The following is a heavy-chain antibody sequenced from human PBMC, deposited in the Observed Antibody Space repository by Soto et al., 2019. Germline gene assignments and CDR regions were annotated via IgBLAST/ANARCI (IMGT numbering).Heavy chain of an antibody. Sequence: EVQVVESGGGLVKPGGSLRLSCAVSDFTFNNVWMNWVRQAPGKGLEWVGHIKSKTDGGATDYAAPVKGRFTISRVDXXNTLYLQMNSLKTEDTAVYYCTTGRRDYYYYGLDVWGQGTTVTVSS. CDR1: DFTFNNVW. V-gene: IGHV3-15*07. J-gene: IGHJ6*02. CDR2: IKSKTDGGAT. CDR3: TTGRRDYYYYGLDV.